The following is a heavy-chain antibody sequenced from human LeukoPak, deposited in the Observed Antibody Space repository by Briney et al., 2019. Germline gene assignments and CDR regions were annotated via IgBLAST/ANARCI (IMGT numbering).Heavy chain of an antibody. CDR2: IKGDGSMI. Sequence: GGSLRLSCAASGFMINRDWMSWVRQAPGKGLDWVASIKGDGSMIHYADSVRGRFTISRDIAENSLYLQMTSLRVEDMAVYFCARLSSGVTIFADWGQGALVTVSS. CDR3: ARLSSGVTIFAD. D-gene: IGHD5-18*01. J-gene: IGHJ4*02. CDR1: GFMINRDW. V-gene: IGHV3-7*01.